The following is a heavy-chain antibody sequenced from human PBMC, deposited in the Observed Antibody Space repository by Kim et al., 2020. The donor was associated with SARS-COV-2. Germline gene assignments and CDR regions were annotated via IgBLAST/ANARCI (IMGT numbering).Heavy chain of an antibody. CDR1: GFTFTSSA. V-gene: IGHV1-58*02. J-gene: IGHJ6*02. CDR2: IVVGSGNT. Sequence: SVKVSCKASGFTFTSSAMQGWGQVGGQRLEWIGWIVVGSGNTNYAQKFQVIVTITWDMSTSTAYMELSSLRSEDTAVYYCAADPGPYDFWSGYAPNYNYNGMDVWGPESTVTISS. CDR3: AADPGPYDFWSGYAPNYNYNGMDV. D-gene: IGHD3-3*01.